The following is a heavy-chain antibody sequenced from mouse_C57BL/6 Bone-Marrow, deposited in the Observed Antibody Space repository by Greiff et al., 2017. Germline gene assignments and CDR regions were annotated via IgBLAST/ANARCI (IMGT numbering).Heavy chain of an antibody. CDR1: GYTFTSYG. CDR2: IYPRSGNT. D-gene: IGHD1-1*01. CDR3: ARGYYGSSLYAMDY. V-gene: IGHV1-81*01. Sequence: VQLQASGAELARPGASVKLSCKASGYTFTSYGISWVKQRTGQGLEWIGEIYPRSGNTYYNEKFTGKATLTADKSSSTAYMELRSLTSEDSAVYFCARGYYGSSLYAMDYWGQGTSVTVSS. J-gene: IGHJ4*01.